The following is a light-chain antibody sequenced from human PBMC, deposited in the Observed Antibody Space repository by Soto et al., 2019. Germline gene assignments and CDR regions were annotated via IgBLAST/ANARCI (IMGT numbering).Light chain of an antibody. CDR1: QSISTS. V-gene: IGKV1-39*01. CDR2: IAS. J-gene: IGKJ2*01. Sequence: DIQMTQSPPSLSASVGDRVTITCRASQSISTSLRWYQQKPGKAPDLLIYIASTLHGGVPSRFNGSGSGTXXXLXXTNLQPEDFATYXXQQSFSTPYTFGQGTKVEIK. CDR3: QQSFSTPYT.